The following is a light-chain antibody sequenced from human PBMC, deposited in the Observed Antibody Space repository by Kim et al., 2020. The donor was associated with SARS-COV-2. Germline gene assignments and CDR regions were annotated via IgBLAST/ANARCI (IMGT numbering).Light chain of an antibody. V-gene: IGKV4-1*01. J-gene: IGKJ1*01. CDR2: WAS. CDR1: QSVLYSSNNKNY. Sequence: DIVMTQSPDSLAVSLGERATINCKSSQSVLYSSNNKNYLAWYQQKPGQPPKLLIHWASTRESGVPDRFSGSGSGTDFTLTISSLQAEDVAVYYCQQYYSYIWTFGQGTKVEIK. CDR3: QQYYSYIWT.